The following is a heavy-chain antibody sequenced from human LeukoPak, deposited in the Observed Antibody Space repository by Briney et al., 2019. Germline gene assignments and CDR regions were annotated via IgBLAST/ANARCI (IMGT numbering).Heavy chain of an antibody. CDR1: GGSISSYY. D-gene: IGHD1-26*01. J-gene: IGHJ3*02. CDR3: ARLADSGSFAFDI. V-gene: IGHV4-59*08. CDR2: IYYSGST. Sequence: SETLFLTCTVSGGSISSYYWSWIRQPPGKGLEWIGYIYYSGSTNYNPSLKSRVTISVDTSKNQFSLKLSSVTAADTAVYYCARLADSGSFAFDIWGQGTMVTVSS.